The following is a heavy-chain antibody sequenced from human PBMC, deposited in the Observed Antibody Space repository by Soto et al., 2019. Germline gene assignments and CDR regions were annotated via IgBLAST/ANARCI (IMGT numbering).Heavy chain of an antibody. CDR3: ALRKTGSYFDY. D-gene: IGHD1-26*01. CDR1: GYTFSTYA. Sequence: EVQLLESGGGLVQTGGSLRLSCAASGYTFSTYAMSWVRQAPGKGLEWVSGISGSGGNTYYADSAKGRFTISRDNSKNTLYLQMNSLRGEDTAVYFCALRKTGSYFDYWGQGTLVTDSS. V-gene: IGHV3-23*01. CDR2: ISGSGGNT. J-gene: IGHJ4*02.